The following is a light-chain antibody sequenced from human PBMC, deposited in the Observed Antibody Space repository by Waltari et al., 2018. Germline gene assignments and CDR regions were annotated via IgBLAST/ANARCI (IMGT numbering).Light chain of an antibody. Sequence: QSVLTQPPSVSGPPGQRVTISCTGSSPNLGAGHHGHWYQKLPGTPPNPLILVNNNRLSGVPDRCSCSKSGTSDAPAITGLQAEDEGDDYCQSCDSRLSDGVVFGGGTKVTVL. V-gene: IGLV1-40*01. CDR2: VNN. CDR3: QSCDSRLSDGVV. CDR1: SPNLGAGHH. J-gene: IGLJ2*01.